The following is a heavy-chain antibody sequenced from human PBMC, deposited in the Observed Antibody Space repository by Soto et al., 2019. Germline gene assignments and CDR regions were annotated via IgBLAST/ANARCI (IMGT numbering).Heavy chain of an antibody. CDR3: ARRLYYDSSGFEGGGMDV. CDR2: INHSGST. Sequence: SETLSLTCAVYGGSFSGYYWIWIRQPPGKGLEWIGEINHSGSTNYNPSLKSRVTISVDTSKNQFSLKLSSVTAADTAVYYCARRLYYDSSGFEGGGMDVWGQGTTVSVS. J-gene: IGHJ6*02. D-gene: IGHD3-22*01. V-gene: IGHV4-34*01. CDR1: GGSFSGYY.